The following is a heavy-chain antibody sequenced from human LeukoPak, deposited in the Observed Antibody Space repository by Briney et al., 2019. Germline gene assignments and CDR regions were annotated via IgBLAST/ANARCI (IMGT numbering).Heavy chain of an antibody. CDR3: ARDTDNWNYGY. CDR1: GGTFSSYA. Sequence: ASVKVSCKASGGTFSSYAISWVRQAPGQGLEWMGRIIPIFGTANYAQKFQGRVTITTDESTSTAYMELSSLRSEDTAVYYCARDTDNWNYGYWGQGTLVTVSS. J-gene: IGHJ4*02. V-gene: IGHV1-69*05. D-gene: IGHD1-7*01. CDR2: IIPIFGTA.